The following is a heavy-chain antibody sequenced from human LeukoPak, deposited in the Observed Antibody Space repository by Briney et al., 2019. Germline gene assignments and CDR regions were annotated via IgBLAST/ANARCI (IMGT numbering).Heavy chain of an antibody. CDR1: GFTXXXYA. D-gene: IGHD3-22*01. V-gene: IGHV3-9*01. CDR3: AKGREDYYDSSGYYSFDY. J-gene: IGHJ4*02. CDR2: ISWNSGSI. Sequence: GFTXXXYAMHWVRQAPGKGLEWVSGISWNSGSIGYADSVKGRFTISRDNAKNSLYLQMNSLRAEDTALYYCAKGREDYYDSSGYYSFDYWGQGTLVTVSS.